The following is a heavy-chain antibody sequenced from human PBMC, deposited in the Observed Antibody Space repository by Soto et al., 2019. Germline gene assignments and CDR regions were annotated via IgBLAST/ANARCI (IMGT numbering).Heavy chain of an antibody. Sequence: PSETLSLTCTVSGGSISSYYWSWIRQPPGKGLEWIGYIYYSGSTNYNPSLKSRVTISVDTSKNQFSLKLGSVTAADTAVYYCARDRIAAAGYYYYYYGMDVWGQGTTVTVSS. CDR2: IYYSGST. J-gene: IGHJ6*02. CDR1: GGSISSYY. CDR3: ARDRIAAAGYYYYYYGMDV. V-gene: IGHV4-59*01. D-gene: IGHD6-13*01.